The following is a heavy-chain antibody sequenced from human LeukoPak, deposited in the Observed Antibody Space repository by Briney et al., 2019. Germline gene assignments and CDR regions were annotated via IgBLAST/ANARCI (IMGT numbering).Heavy chain of an antibody. D-gene: IGHD1-26*01. CDR2: ITSSSYI. Sequence: GGSLRLSXTASGFTFSSHTMDWVRQAPGKGLEWVSSITSSSYIYYADSVKGRFSISRDNAKNSLYLQMNSLRAEDTAVYYCARDSPSGSYYYFDYWGQGTLVTVSS. J-gene: IGHJ4*02. CDR1: GFTFSSHT. V-gene: IGHV3-21*01. CDR3: ARDSPSGSYYYFDY.